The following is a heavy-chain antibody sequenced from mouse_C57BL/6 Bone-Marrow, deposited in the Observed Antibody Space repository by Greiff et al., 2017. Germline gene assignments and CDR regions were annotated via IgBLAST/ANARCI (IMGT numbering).Heavy chain of an antibody. CDR3: VRQDYTGSAY. Sequence: EVQLVESGGGLVQPKGSLKLSCAASGFSFNTYAMNWVRQAPGKGLEWVARIRSKSNNYATYYADSVKDRFTISRDDSESMLYLQMNNLNTEDTAMYYCVRQDYTGSAYWGQGTLVTVSA. V-gene: IGHV10-1*01. J-gene: IGHJ3*01. CDR2: IRSKSNNYAT. D-gene: IGHD2-12*01. CDR1: GFSFNTYA.